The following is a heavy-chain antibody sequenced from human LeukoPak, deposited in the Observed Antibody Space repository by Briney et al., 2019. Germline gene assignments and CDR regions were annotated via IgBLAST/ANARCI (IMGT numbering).Heavy chain of an antibody. CDR3: VRGALPGDNWYFDL. J-gene: IGHJ2*01. CDR1: GFPFAAYD. CDR2: FGTAGDT. Sequence: PGGSLRLSCATSGFPFAAYDMHWVRQAPGKGLEWGSAFGTAGDTYYPGAVKGRFTISRDYAKNSLYLQMNNLRAGDTAVYFCVRGALPGDNWYFDLWGRGTLVTVSS. V-gene: IGHV3-13*01.